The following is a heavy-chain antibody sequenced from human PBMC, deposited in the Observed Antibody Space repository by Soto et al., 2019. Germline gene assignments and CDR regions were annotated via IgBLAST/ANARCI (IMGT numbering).Heavy chain of an antibody. V-gene: IGHV3-33*01. Sequence: QVQLVESGGGVVQPGRSLRLSCAASGFTFSSYGVHWVRQAPGKGLEWVAVIWYDGSNKYYADSVKGRFTISRDNSKNTLYLQMNSLRAEDTAVYYCARDDSGSYSDWGQGTLVTVSS. CDR2: IWYDGSNK. CDR3: ARDDSGSYSD. D-gene: IGHD1-26*01. J-gene: IGHJ4*02. CDR1: GFTFSSYG.